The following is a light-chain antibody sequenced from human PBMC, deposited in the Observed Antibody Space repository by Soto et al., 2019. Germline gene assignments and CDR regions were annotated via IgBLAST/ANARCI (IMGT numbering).Light chain of an antibody. CDR3: SSYSGPTTFYV. CDR2: EVN. CDR1: SSDFGTYTL. V-gene: IGLV2-23*02. Sequence: QSALTQPASVSGSPGQSITISCTGTSSDFGTYTLVSWYQHHPGKAPKLVIYEVNKRPAGVSKRFSGSKSGDTASLTISGLQAEDEADYYCSSYSGPTTFYVFGTGTKLTVL. J-gene: IGLJ1*01.